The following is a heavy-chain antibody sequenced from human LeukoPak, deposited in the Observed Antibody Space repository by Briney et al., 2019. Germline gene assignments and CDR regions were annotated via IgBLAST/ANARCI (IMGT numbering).Heavy chain of an antibody. V-gene: IGHV1-3*01. Sequence: GASVKVSCKASGYTFTSYAMHWVRQAPGQRLEWMGWINAGNGNTKYSQKFQDRVTITRDTSASTAYMELSSLRSEDTAVYYCALIPYSGYDLYFQHWGQGTLVTVSS. CDR2: INAGNGNT. CDR3: ALIPYSGYDLYFQH. D-gene: IGHD5-12*01. J-gene: IGHJ1*01. CDR1: GYTFTSYA.